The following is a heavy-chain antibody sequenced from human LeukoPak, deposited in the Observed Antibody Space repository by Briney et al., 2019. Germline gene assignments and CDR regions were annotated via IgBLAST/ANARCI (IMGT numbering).Heavy chain of an antibody. D-gene: IGHD6-13*01. J-gene: IGHJ5*02. CDR1: GYTFTSYA. Sequence: GASVKVSCKASGYTFTSYAMNWVRQAPGQGLEWMGWINTNTGNPTYAQGFTGRFVFSLDTSVSTAYPQISSLKAEDTAVYYCARVSSSWYVGWFDPWGQGTLVTVSS. V-gene: IGHV7-4-1*02. CDR3: ARVSSSWYVGWFDP. CDR2: INTNTGNP.